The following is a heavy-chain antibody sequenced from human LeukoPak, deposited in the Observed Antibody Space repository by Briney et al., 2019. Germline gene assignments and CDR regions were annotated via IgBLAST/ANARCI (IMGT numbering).Heavy chain of an antibody. CDR1: GGSISSGSYY. D-gene: IGHD6-19*01. Sequence: SQTLSLTCTVSGGSISSGSYYWSWIRQPAGKGLEWIGRIYTSGSTNYNPSLKSRVTISVDTSKNQFSLKLSSVTAADTAVYYCARFIAVAGTSVYFDYWGQGTLVTVSS. V-gene: IGHV4-61*02. CDR2: IYTSGST. J-gene: IGHJ4*02. CDR3: ARFIAVAGTSVYFDY.